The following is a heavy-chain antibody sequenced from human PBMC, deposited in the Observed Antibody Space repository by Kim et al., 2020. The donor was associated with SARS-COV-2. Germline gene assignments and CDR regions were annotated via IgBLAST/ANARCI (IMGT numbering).Heavy chain of an antibody. CDR3: ARRRGFYGMDV. CDR1: GGSISSGSYY. CDR2: IYTSGST. J-gene: IGHJ6*02. D-gene: IGHD3-22*01. V-gene: IGHV4-61*02. Sequence: SETLSLTCTVSGGSISSGSYYWSWIRQPAGKGLEWIGRIYTSGSTNYNPSLKSRVTISVDTSKNQFSLKLSSVTAADTAVYYCARRRGFYGMDVWGQGTTVTVSS.